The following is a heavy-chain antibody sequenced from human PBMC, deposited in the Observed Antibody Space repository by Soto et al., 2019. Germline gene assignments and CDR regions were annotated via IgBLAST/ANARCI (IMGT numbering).Heavy chain of an antibody. J-gene: IGHJ4*02. D-gene: IGHD6-19*01. Sequence: QVQLVESGGGVVQPGRSLRLSCAASGFTFSSYGMHWVRQAPGKGLEWVAVIWYDGSNKYYADSVKGRFTISRDNSKNTLYLQMTSLRAEDTAVYYCARDWYSPGWYSFDYWGQGTLVTVSS. CDR2: IWYDGSNK. CDR1: GFTFSSYG. CDR3: ARDWYSPGWYSFDY. V-gene: IGHV3-33*01.